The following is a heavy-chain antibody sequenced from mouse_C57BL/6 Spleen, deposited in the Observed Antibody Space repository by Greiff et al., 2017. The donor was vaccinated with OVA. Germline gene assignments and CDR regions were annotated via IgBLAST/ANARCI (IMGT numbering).Heavy chain of an antibody. Sequence: QVQLQQPGAELVKPGASVKMSCKASGYTFTSYWITWVKQRPGQGLEWIGDIYPGSGSTNYNEKFKSKATLTVDTSSSTAYMQLSSLTSEDSAVYYCARGGSYYGSRNWYFDVWGTGTTVTVSS. V-gene: IGHV1-55*01. J-gene: IGHJ1*03. CDR3: ARGGSYYGSRNWYFDV. CDR2: IYPGSGST. CDR1: GYTFTSYW. D-gene: IGHD1-1*01.